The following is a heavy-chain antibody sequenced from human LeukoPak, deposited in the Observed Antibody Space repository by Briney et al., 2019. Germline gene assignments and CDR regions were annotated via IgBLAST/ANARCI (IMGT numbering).Heavy chain of an antibody. CDR1: GFTFSTYG. CDR2: IWYDGSNE. CDR3: ARDRWAIDY. Sequence: GGSLRLYCATSGFTFSTYGMHWVRQAPGKGLEWVAVIWYDGSNEYYADSVKGRFTISKDSSKNTVYLQMNSLRAEDTAVYYCARDRWAIDYWGQGTLVTVSS. D-gene: IGHD5-24*01. V-gene: IGHV3-33*01. J-gene: IGHJ4*02.